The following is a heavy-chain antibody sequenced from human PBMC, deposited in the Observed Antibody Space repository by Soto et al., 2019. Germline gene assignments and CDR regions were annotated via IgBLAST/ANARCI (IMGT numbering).Heavy chain of an antibody. Sequence: QEHLMESGGGLVKPGGSLRLSCAGSGFIFSDYYITWIRRAPGKGLEWVSYINTLSSAIYYADSVKGRFTISRDNAKNSVYLQMNSRRAEDTAVYYCARRLQWQLRPLDSWGRGTLVTVSS. D-gene: IGHD6-19*01. CDR2: INTLSSAI. CDR1: GFIFSDYY. J-gene: IGHJ4*02. V-gene: IGHV3-11*01. CDR3: ARRLQWQLRPLDS.